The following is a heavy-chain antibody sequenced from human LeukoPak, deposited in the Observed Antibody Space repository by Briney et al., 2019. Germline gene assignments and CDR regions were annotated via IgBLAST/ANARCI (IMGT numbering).Heavy chain of an antibody. CDR2: IYHSGST. D-gene: IGHD3-16*02. V-gene: IGHV4-39*02. CDR3: ARDPVQITFGGVIPRSYYYGMDV. CDR1: GGSISSSSYY. Sequence: PSETLSLTCTVSGGSISSSSYYWGWIRQPPGKGLEWIGSIYHSGSTYYNPSLKSRVTISVDTSKNQFSLKLSSVTAADTAVYYCARDPVQITFGGVIPRSYYYGMDVWGQGTTVTVSS. J-gene: IGHJ6*02.